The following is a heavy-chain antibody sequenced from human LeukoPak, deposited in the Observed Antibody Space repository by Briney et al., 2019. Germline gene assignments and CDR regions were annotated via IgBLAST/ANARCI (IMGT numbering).Heavy chain of an antibody. J-gene: IGHJ4*02. CDR2: IYPGDSDT. CDR1: GYSFTSYW. V-gene: IGHV5-51*01. Sequence: HGESLKISCKGSGYSFTSYWIGWVRPRPGKGLEWMGIIYPGDSDTRYSPSFQGQVTISADKSISTAYTQWGSLKASDTAMYYRARHTGIGVVTLDYWGQGTLVTASS. D-gene: IGHD3-3*01. CDR3: ARHTGIGVVTLDY.